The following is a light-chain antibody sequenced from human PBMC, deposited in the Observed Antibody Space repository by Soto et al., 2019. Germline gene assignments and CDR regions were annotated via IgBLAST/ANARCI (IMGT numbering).Light chain of an antibody. CDR3: LQHNSYPYT. V-gene: IGKV1-17*01. CDR2: AAS. J-gene: IGKJ2*01. Sequence: DIQMTQSRSSLSASVGDRVTITCRASQGIRNYLGWYQQKPGKAPKRLIYAASSLQSGVPSRFSGSASGTEFTLTISSLQPEAFATYYCLQHNSYPYTFGQGTKLEIK. CDR1: QGIRNY.